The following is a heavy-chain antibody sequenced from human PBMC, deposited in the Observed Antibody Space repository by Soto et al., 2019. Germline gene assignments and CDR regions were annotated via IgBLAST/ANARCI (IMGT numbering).Heavy chain of an antibody. D-gene: IGHD3-9*01. CDR1: GYSFTSYW. V-gene: IGHV5-51*01. CDR3: ARHPSYYDILTGSVKTRNYYGMDV. Sequence: PGESLKISCKGSGYSFTSYWIGWVRQMPGKGLEWMGIIYPGDSDTRYSPSFQGQVTISADKSISTAYLQWSSLKASDTAMYYCARHPSYYDILTGSVKTRNYYGMDVSGQGTTVTVSS. CDR2: IYPGDSDT. J-gene: IGHJ6*02.